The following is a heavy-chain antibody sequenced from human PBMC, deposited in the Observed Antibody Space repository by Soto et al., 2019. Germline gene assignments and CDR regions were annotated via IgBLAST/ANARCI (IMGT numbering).Heavy chain of an antibody. V-gene: IGHV4-59*01. Sequence: QVQLQESGPGLVKPSETLSLTCTVSGGSISSDYWTWIRQPPGKGLEWIGYIYYSGSTYYNPSLKSRVTISVDTSKNQFSLKLNSVTAADTALYYCARWLARGYYYGTDVWGRGTTVTVSS. CDR1: GGSISSDY. D-gene: IGHD3-16*01. J-gene: IGHJ6*02. CDR2: IYYSGST. CDR3: ARWLARGYYYGTDV.